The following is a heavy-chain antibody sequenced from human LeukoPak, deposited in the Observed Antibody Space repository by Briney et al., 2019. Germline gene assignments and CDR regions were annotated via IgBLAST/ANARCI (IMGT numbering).Heavy chain of an antibody. J-gene: IGHJ5*02. CDR1: GYTFTSYG. D-gene: IGHD6-13*01. Sequence: AASVKVSCTASGYTFTSYGISWVRQAPGQGLEWMGWISAYNGNTNYAQKLQGRVTMTTDTSTSTAYMELRSLRSDDTAVYYCARETMYSSSWSTRKGFDPWGQGTLVTVSS. CDR3: ARETMYSSSWSTRKGFDP. CDR2: ISAYNGNT. V-gene: IGHV1-18*01.